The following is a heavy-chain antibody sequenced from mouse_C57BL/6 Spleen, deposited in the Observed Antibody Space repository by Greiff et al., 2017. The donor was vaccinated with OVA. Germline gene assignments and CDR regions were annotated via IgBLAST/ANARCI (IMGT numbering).Heavy chain of an antibody. D-gene: IGHD1-1*01. CDR2: INPSSGYT. CDR3: ARRGATTVVATNYFDY. Sequence: QVQLQQSGAELARPGASVKMSCKASGYTFTSYTMHWVKQRPGQGLEWIGYINPSSGYTKYNQKFKDKATLTADKSSSTAYMQLSSLTSEDSAVYYCARRGATTVVATNYFDYWGQGTTRTVSS. V-gene: IGHV1-4*01. J-gene: IGHJ2*01. CDR1: GYTFTSYT.